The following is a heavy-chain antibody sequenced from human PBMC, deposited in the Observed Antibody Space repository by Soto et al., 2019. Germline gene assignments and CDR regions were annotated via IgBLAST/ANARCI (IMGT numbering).Heavy chain of an antibody. CDR1: GFTFSSYA. CDR3: AKDTQGDDYGDYPGLDAFDI. J-gene: IGHJ3*02. CDR2: ISGSGGST. D-gene: IGHD4-17*01. Sequence: GSLRLSCAASGFTFSSYAMSWVRQAPGKGLEWVSAISGSGGSTYYADSVKGRFTISRDNSKNTLYLQMNSLRAEDTAVYYWAKDTQGDDYGDYPGLDAFDIWGQGTMVTVSS. V-gene: IGHV3-23*01.